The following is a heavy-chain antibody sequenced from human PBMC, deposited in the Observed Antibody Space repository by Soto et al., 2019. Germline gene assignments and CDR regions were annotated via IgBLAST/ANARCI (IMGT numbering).Heavy chain of an antibody. Sequence: QVQLQESGPGLVKPSETLSLTCTVSGGSISNSLYYWVWIRQPPGKGLEWIGTPYYSGKTYYNPSLSSRVNPPVDTSKNQFSLILSSVTAADTAVYFCARRAAAGQYQFDLWGQGTLVTVSS. D-gene: IGHD6-13*01. CDR3: ARRAAAGQYQFDL. CDR1: GGSISNSLYY. CDR2: PYYSGKT. J-gene: IGHJ4*02. V-gene: IGHV4-39*01.